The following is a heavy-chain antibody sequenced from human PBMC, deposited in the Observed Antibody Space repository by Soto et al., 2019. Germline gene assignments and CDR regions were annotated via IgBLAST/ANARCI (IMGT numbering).Heavy chain of an antibody. V-gene: IGHV4-39*01. CDR3: ARTTGRHLDF. CDR1: YGSISXXXXX. Sequence: QLQLQESGPXXVKPWEXXXLTXTVSYGSISXXXXXXXXXXXXXGKGLEWIGNIDYSGTAYFNPSLGTRVTFPVDTSKNQFSLTLYSVTAADTAVYYCARTTGRHLDFWGQGILVTVSS. D-gene: IGHD4-4*01. CDR2: IDYSGTA. J-gene: IGHJ4*02.